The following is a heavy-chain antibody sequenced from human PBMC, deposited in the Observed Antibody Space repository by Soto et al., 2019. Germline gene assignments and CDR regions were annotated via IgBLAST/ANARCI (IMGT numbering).Heavy chain of an antibody. CDR3: ARDQVSGYCSGGSCYLDY. CDR2: IWYDGSNK. Sequence: QVQLVESGGGVVQPGRSLRLSCAASGFTFSSYGMHWVRQAPGKGLEWVAVIWYDGSNKYYADSVKGRFTISRDNSKNTLYMQMNSLRAEDTAVYYCARDQVSGYCSGGSCYLDYWGQGTLVTVSS. CDR1: GFTFSSYG. D-gene: IGHD2-15*01. J-gene: IGHJ4*02. V-gene: IGHV3-33*01.